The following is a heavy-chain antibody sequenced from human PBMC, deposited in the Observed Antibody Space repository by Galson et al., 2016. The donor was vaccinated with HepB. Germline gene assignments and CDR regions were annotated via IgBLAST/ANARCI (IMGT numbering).Heavy chain of an antibody. V-gene: IGHV3-7*01. Sequence: SLRLSCAASGFNFSIFCMTWVRQAPGRGLEWVANINQFGSQTNYVDSVKGRFSISRDNAKNTLYLQMHRLRAEDAAVYYCARSGEPSWGQGTLVTVSS. J-gene: IGHJ5*02. CDR1: GFNFSIFC. CDR2: INQFGSQT. CDR3: ARSGEPS. D-gene: IGHD4-17*01.